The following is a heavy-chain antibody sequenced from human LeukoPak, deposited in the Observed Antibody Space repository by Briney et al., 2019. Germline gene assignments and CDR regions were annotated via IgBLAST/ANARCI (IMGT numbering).Heavy chain of an antibody. CDR2: INHSGST. Sequence: SETLSLTCTVSGGSISSGDYYWSWIRQPPGKGLEWIGEINHSGSTNYNPSLKSRVTISVDTSKNQFSLKLSSVTAADTAVYYCARVAATLFPPYYYYYGMDVWGQGTTVTVSS. V-gene: IGHV4-39*07. CDR1: GGSISSGDYY. CDR3: ARVAATLFPPYYYYYGMDV. D-gene: IGHD2-15*01. J-gene: IGHJ6*02.